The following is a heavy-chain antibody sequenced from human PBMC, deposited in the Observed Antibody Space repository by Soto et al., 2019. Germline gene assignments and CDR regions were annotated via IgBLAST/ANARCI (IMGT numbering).Heavy chain of an antibody. CDR1: GFTFSTFA. D-gene: IGHD2-21*01. V-gene: IGHV3-23*01. CDR2: ISGSGDNT. J-gene: IGHJ4*02. Sequence: EVQLLESGGGLVQPGGSLRLSCAASGFTFSTFAMTWVRQAPGKGLEWVSAISGSGDNTYYADSVKGRFTMSRDNSKSTLYLQMNSLRGDDTAVYHCAKGRGVLFYFDQWGQGNLVTVSS. CDR3: AKGRGVLFYFDQ.